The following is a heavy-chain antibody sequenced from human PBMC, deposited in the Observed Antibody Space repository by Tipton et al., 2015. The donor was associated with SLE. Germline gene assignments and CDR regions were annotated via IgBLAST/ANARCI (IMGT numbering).Heavy chain of an antibody. CDR3: ASLSYSSSSLVY. J-gene: IGHJ4*02. Sequence: SLRLSCAVSGDSISSPYWWSWVRQSPGKGLEWIGEIYHSGATSYNPSLKSRVTISLDTSKNQFSLKLSSVTAADTAVYYCASLSYSSSSLVYWGQGTLVTVSS. CDR1: GDSISSPYW. CDR2: IYHSGAT. V-gene: IGHV4-4*02. D-gene: IGHD6-6*01.